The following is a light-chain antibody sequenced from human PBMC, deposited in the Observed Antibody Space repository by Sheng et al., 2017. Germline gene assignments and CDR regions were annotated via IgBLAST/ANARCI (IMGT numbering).Light chain of an antibody. Sequence: DIQMTQSPSSLSASVGDSVTMSCRASQDIRNSVAWYQQKPGKAPKLLLHAASKLESGVPSRFSGGESGTDYILTISSLQPEDFATYYCQQYYSTPYTFGQGPNWRSN. J-gene: IGKJ2*01. V-gene: IGKV1-NL1*01. CDR1: QDIRNS. CDR3: QQYYSTPYT. CDR2: AAS.